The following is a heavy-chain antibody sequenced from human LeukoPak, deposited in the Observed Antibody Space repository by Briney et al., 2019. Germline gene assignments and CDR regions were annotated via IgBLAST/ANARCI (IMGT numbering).Heavy chain of an antibody. CDR2: INRDGSTT. CDR3: AKAMAGSTYYFDS. CDR1: GFTFGKSW. Sequence: AGGSLRLSCAASGFTFGKSWMYWVRQVPGKGLVWVSHINRDGSTTTYADTVKGRFTISRDNSKNTLYLQMSSLRAEDTAVYYCAKAMAGSTYYFDSWGQGTLVTVSS. D-gene: IGHD6-19*01. V-gene: IGHV3-74*01. J-gene: IGHJ4*02.